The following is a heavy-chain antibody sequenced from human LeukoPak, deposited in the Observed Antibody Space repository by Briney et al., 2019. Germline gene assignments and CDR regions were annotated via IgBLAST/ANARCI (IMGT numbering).Heavy chain of an antibody. D-gene: IGHD2-15*01. CDR2: IDPSDSYT. J-gene: IGHJ3*02. V-gene: IGHV5-10-1*01. Sequence: GESLKISCKGSGYSFTTYWISWVRQMPGKGLEWMGRIDPSDSYTNYSPSFQGHVTISADKSISTAYLQWSSLKASDTAMYYCARHPHRGYCSGGSCFNDAFDIWGQGTMVTVSS. CDR1: GYSFTTYW. CDR3: ARHPHRGYCSGGSCFNDAFDI.